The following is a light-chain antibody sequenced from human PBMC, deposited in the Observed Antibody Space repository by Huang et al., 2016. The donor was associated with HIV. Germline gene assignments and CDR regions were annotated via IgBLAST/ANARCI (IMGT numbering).Light chain of an antibody. CDR3: QQSFSVPRT. CDR1: QNITKS. J-gene: IGKJ2*01. CDR2: TAS. V-gene: IGKV1-39*01. Sequence: DIQMTQSPPSLSASVGDRVTFTCRANQNITKSLHWYQQKPGKAPKLLIYTASTLESGVPSRFSGGGSGSRFTLNITNLQPEDFATYYCQQSFSVPRTFGRGT.